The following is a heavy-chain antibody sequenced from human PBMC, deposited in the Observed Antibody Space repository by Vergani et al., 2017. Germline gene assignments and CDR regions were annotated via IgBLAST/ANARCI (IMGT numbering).Heavy chain of an antibody. D-gene: IGHD2-2*01. V-gene: IGHV1-46*01. CDR3: ARDPDIVVVPAAPYYYYYYGMDV. J-gene: IGHJ6*02. CDR2: INPRDGVK. CDR1: TYTFTRYY. Sequence: QVQLVQSGAEVKMPGASVKVSCKSSTYTFTRYYMHWVRQAPGQGLEWMGIINPRDGVKSYAQKFQGRLTMTRDTSTSTVYMELSSLRSEDTAVYYCARDPDIVVVPAAPYYYYYYGMDVWGQGTTVTVSS.